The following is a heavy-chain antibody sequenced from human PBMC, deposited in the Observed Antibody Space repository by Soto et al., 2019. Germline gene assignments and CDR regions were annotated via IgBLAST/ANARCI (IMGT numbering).Heavy chain of an antibody. D-gene: IGHD1-26*01. V-gene: IGHV4-59*01. CDR2: IYYLGRT. CDR3: ARDPVGDTHFEY. J-gene: IGHJ4*02. CDR1: DSISTYY. Sequence: PSETLSLTCTVDSISTYYWNWIRQTPGKGLEWIGYIYYLGRTNYNRSLKSRVTISIDMSKNQFSLRLNSVTAADTAVYYCARDPVGDTHFEYWGQGALVTVSS.